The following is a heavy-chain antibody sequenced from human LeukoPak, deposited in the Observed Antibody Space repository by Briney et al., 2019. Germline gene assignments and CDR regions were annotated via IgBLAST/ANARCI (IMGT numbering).Heavy chain of an antibody. CDR1: GFTFSDYH. V-gene: IGHV3-11*04. J-gene: IGHJ4*02. Sequence: GGSLRLSCAASGFTFSDYHMNWIRQAPGKGLEWISYISQGGNAIYYGDSVKGRFTISRDDSKNSLYLQMNSLRADDTALYYCARGVENHIASWGQGTLVTVSS. CDR3: ARGVENHIAS. D-gene: IGHD1-14*01. CDR2: ISQGGNAI.